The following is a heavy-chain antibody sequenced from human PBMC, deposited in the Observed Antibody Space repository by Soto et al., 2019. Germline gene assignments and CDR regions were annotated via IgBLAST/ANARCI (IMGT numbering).Heavy chain of an antibody. Sequence: QVQLVQSGAEVKKPGASVKVSCKASGYTFTSYYMHWVRQAPGQGLEWMGIINPSGGSTSYAQKFQGGVTMTRDTSTSTVYMELSSLRSEDTAVYYCARDREGGYSYGSFQHWGQGTLVTVSS. CDR2: INPSGGST. CDR1: GYTFTSYY. D-gene: IGHD5-18*01. V-gene: IGHV1-46*03. J-gene: IGHJ1*01. CDR3: ARDREGGYSYGSFQH.